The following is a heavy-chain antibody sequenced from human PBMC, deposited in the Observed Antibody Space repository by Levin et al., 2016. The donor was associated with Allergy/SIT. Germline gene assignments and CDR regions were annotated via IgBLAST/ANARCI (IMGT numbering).Heavy chain of an antibody. Sequence: WIRQPPGKGLEWVAIIWSDGSNQYYADSVKGRFTISRDNSKNTLYLQMNSLRVEDTAVYYCVRNRNSFSSGRSYLEYWGQGTLVTVSS. D-gene: IGHD1-26*01. CDR2: IWSDGSNQ. CDR3: VRNRNSFSSGRSYLEY. J-gene: IGHJ4*02. V-gene: IGHV3-33*01.